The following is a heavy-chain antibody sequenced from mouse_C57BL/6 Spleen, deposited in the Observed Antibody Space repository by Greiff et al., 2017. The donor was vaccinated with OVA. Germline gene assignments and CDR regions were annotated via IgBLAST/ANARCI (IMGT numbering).Heavy chain of an antibody. V-gene: IGHV1-9*01. Sequence: QVQLQQSGAELMKPGASVKLSCKATGYTFTGYWIEWVKQRPGHGLEWIGEILPGSGSTNYNEKFKGKATFTADTSSNTAYMLLSSLTTDDSAIYYCARVYSGWFAYWGQGTLVTVSA. CDR2: ILPGSGST. CDR1: GYTFTGYW. D-gene: IGHD2-1*01. CDR3: ARVYSGWFAY. J-gene: IGHJ3*01.